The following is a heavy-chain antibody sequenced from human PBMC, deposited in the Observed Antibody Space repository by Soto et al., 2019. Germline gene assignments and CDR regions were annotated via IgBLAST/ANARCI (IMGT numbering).Heavy chain of an antibody. Sequence: SETLSLTCAVNGGSFSGFYWSWIRQPPGKGLEWIGEFNHGGSTSYNPSLKSRVAISTDTSKSRVSLTLTSVTAADTAIYYCARSAGSFGAGSYLGAWGQGTQVTVSS. D-gene: IGHD3-16*02. CDR2: FNHGGST. V-gene: IGHV4-34*01. CDR3: ARSAGSFGAGSYLGA. CDR1: GGSFSGFY. J-gene: IGHJ5*02.